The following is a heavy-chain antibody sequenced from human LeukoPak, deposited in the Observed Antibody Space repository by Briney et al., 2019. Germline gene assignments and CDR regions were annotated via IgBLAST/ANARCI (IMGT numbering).Heavy chain of an antibody. CDR2: MNPNSGNT. Sequence: RASVKVSCKASGYTFTYDINWVRQATGQGLEWMGWMNPNSGNTGYAQKFQGRVTMTRNTSISTAYMELSSLRSEDTAVYYCARGWGQRRVALAVLGYWGQGTLVTVSS. D-gene: IGHD6-19*01. CDR1: GYTFTYD. V-gene: IGHV1-8*01. CDR3: ARGWGQRRVALAVLGY. J-gene: IGHJ4*02.